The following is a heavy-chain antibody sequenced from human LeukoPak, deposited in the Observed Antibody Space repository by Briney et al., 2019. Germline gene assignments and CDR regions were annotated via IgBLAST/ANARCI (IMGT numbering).Heavy chain of an antibody. J-gene: IGHJ4*02. D-gene: IGHD3-22*01. V-gene: IGHV3-7*03. Sequence: GGSLRLSCAASGFTFSIYWMSWVRQAPGKGLEWVANIKQDGSEKYYVDSVKGRFTISRDNAKNSLYLQMNSLRVEDTAFYYCAKDRFFYDSGSKTNWGQGTLVTVSS. CDR3: AKDRFFYDSGSKTN. CDR2: IKQDGSEK. CDR1: GFTFSIYW.